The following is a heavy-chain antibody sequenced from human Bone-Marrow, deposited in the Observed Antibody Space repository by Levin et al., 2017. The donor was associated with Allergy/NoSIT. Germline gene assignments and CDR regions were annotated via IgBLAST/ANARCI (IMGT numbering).Heavy chain of an antibody. CDR2: IDWDDEK. CDR3: ARNRGNGMDV. D-gene: IGHD1-14*01. J-gene: IGHJ6*02. V-gene: IGHV2-70*04. Sequence: SGPTLVKPTQTLTLTCTLSGFSVSSTEMRVSWIRQPPGKALEWLARIDWDDEKFYSTSLNTRLTISKDTSKNQVVLSMPNMDPVDSATYYCARNRGNGMDVWGQGTTVTVSS. CDR1: GFSVSSTEMR.